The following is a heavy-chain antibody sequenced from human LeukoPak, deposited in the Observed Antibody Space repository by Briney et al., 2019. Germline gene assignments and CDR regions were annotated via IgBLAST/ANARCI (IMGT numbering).Heavy chain of an antibody. J-gene: IGHJ4*02. Sequence: ASVKVSCKVSGYTFTGFYMHWGRQAPGQGLEWMGWINPNSGGTNYAQKFKGRVTMTRDTSISTAYMELSRLRSDDTAVYYRARDEMDYYGSGSYYYDYWGQGTLVTVSS. CDR3: ARDEMDYYGSGSYYYDY. CDR2: INPNSGGT. V-gene: IGHV1-2*02. CDR1: GYTFTGFY. D-gene: IGHD3-10*01.